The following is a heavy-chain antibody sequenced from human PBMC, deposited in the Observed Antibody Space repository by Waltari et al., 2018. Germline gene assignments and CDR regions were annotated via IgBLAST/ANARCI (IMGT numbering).Heavy chain of an antibody. CDR1: GGSISSSSYY. J-gene: IGHJ4*02. Sequence: QLQLQESGPGLVKPSETLSLTCTVSGGSISSSSYYWGWIRQPPGKGLEWIGSIYYSGSTYYNPSLKSRVTISVDTSKNQFSLKLSAVTAADTAVYYCARGSSRDGYNYKLDYWGQGTLVTVSS. CDR2: IYYSGST. CDR3: ARGSSRDGYNYKLDY. D-gene: IGHD5-12*01. V-gene: IGHV4-39*07.